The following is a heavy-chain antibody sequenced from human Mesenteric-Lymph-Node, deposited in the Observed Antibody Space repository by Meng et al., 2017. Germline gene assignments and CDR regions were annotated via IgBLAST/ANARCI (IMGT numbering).Heavy chain of an antibody. V-gene: IGHV4-34*01. Sequence: GSLRLSCAVYGGSFRGYCWSWIRQPPGKGLEWIWEINHTGSTNYNPSLKSRVTISVDTSKKQFSLMLSSVTAADKAVYYCARGLPPTDIVVLPARYYYYYCGMDVWGQGTMVTVSS. CDR1: GGSFRGYC. J-gene: IGHJ6*02. D-gene: IGHD2-2*01. CDR3: ARGLPPTDIVVLPARYYYYYCGMDV. CDR2: INHTGST.